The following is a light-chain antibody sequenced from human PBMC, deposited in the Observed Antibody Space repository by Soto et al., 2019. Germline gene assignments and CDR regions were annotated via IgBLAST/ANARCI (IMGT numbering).Light chain of an antibody. Sequence: QSVLTQPASVSGSPGQSITISCTGTSSDVGGYNYVSWYQQHPGKAPKLMIYDVSTRPSGVSNRFSGSKSGNTASLTISGLQAEDEADYYCSSYTNSSPLVVFGGGTKLTVL. J-gene: IGLJ2*01. V-gene: IGLV2-14*01. CDR1: SSDVGGYNY. CDR2: DVS. CDR3: SSYTNSSPLVV.